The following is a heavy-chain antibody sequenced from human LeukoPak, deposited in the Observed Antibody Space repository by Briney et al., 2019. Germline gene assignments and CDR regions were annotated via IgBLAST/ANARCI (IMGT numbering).Heavy chain of an antibody. D-gene: IGHD4-17*01. V-gene: IGHV4-61*01. J-gene: IGHJ5*02. CDR2: IYYSGST. Sequence: SETLSLICTVSGDSISSSSYYWGGIRQPPGKGLEWIGNIYYSGSTNYNPSLKSRVTISVDTSKNQFSLKLSSVTAADTAVYYCARDTHGDDNWFDPWGQGTLVTVSS. CDR1: GDSISSSSYY. CDR3: ARDTHGDDNWFDP.